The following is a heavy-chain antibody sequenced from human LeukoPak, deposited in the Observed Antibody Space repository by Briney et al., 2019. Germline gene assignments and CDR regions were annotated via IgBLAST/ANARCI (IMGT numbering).Heavy chain of an antibody. CDR3: ARVDTAMVNDAFDI. Sequence: SETLSLTRAVYGGSFSGYYWSWIRQPPGKGLEWIGEINHSGSTNYNPSLKSRATISVDTSKNQFSLKLSSVTAADTAVYYCARVDTAMVNDAFDIWGQGTMVTVSS. CDR1: GGSFSGYY. CDR2: INHSGST. J-gene: IGHJ3*02. D-gene: IGHD5-18*01. V-gene: IGHV4-34*01.